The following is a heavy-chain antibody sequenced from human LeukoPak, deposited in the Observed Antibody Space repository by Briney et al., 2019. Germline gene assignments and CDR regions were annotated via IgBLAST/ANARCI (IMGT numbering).Heavy chain of an antibody. V-gene: IGHV4-39*07. J-gene: IGHJ4*02. CDR1: GGSISSSSYY. Sequence: SETLSLTCTVSGGSISSSSYYWGWIRQPPGKGLEWIGSIYYSGSTYYNPSLKSRVTISVDTSKNQFSPKLSSVTAADTAVYYCARGQWLLGGGYYFDYWGQGTLVTVSS. D-gene: IGHD3-22*01. CDR3: ARGQWLLGGGYYFDY. CDR2: IYYSGST.